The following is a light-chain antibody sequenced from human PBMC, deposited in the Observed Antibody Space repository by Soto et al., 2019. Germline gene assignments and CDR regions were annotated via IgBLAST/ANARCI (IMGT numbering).Light chain of an antibody. J-gene: IGKJ3*01. CDR2: AAS. Sequence: EIVYTQCPGTLSLSPGERVTLSCRASQSINNRYLAWYQQKPGQAPRLLIYAASSRATGIPDRFSGSGSGTDFTLTISRLEPEDFAVYYCQQFGSSPGFTFGPGTKVDIK. V-gene: IGKV3-20*01. CDR3: QQFGSSPGFT. CDR1: QSINNRY.